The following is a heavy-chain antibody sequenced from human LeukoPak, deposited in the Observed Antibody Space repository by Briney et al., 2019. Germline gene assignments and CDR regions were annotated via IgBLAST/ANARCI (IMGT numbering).Heavy chain of an antibody. CDR1: GFTFSSYA. CDR3: AKDRVTMVRGVKDFDY. J-gene: IGHJ4*02. Sequence: GGSLRLSCAASGFTFSSYARSWVRQAPGKGLEWVSAISGSGGSTYYADSVKGRFTIYRDNSKHTLYLQMNRLEAEDTAVYYCAKDRVTMVRGVKDFDYWGQGALVSVAS. D-gene: IGHD3-10*01. V-gene: IGHV3-23*01. CDR2: ISGSGGST.